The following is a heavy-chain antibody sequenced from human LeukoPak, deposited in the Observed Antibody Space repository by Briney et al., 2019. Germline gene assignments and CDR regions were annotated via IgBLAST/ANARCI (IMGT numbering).Heavy chain of an antibody. CDR2: IFYSGST. D-gene: IGHD4-17*01. Sequence: SETLSLTCTVSGGSISTSSYYWGWVRQPPGKGLEWIGNIFYSGSTYYSPSLKSRVTISLDTSRNQFSLKLNSVTAADTAVYYCAALADWGDYVVSEPEANDYWGQGTLVTVSS. CDR3: AALADWGDYVVSEPEANDY. J-gene: IGHJ4*02. CDR1: GGSISTSSYY. V-gene: IGHV4-39*07.